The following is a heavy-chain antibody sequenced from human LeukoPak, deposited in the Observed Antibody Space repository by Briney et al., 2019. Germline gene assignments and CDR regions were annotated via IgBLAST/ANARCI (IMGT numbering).Heavy chain of an antibody. Sequence: GASVKVSCKASGGTFSGYAISWVRQAPGQGLEWMGRIIPILGIANYAQKFQGRVTITADKSTSTAYMELSSLRSEDTAVYYCAGGYGDYDYYFDYWGQGTLVTVSS. D-gene: IGHD4-17*01. J-gene: IGHJ4*02. V-gene: IGHV1-69*04. CDR3: AGGYGDYDYYFDY. CDR1: GGTFSGYA. CDR2: IIPILGIA.